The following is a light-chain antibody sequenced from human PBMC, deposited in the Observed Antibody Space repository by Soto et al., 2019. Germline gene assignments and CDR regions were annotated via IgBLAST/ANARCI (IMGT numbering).Light chain of an antibody. CDR2: DAS. V-gene: IGKV3-11*01. CDR1: QSISGY. J-gene: IGKJ5*01. CDR3: QQRSNWPHSIT. Sequence: EIVLTQSPVTLSLSRGERATLSCRASQSISGYLAWYQQKRGQAPRLVIYDASNRATGIPARFSGSGSETDFTLTISSLEPEDFAVYYCQQRSNWPHSITFGQGTRLEIK.